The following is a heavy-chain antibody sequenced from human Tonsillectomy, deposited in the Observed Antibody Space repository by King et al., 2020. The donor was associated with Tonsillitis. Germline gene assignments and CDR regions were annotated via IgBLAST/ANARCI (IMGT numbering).Heavy chain of an antibody. V-gene: IGHV3-48*02. CDR1: GFTFSSYS. CDR2: ISSSSGTI. Sequence: VQLVESGGGLVQRGGSLRLSCAASGFTFSSYSMNWVRQAPGKGLEWVSYISSSSGTIYYADSVKGRFTISRDNAQNSLYLQMNSLRDDDTAVYYCARDLSYDSSGQYSYYFDYWGLGTLVTVSS. D-gene: IGHD3-22*01. J-gene: IGHJ4*02. CDR3: ARDLSYDSSGQYSYYFDY.